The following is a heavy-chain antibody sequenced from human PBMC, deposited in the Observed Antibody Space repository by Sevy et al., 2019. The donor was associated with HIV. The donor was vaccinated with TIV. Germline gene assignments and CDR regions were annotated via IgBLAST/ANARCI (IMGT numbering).Heavy chain of an antibody. D-gene: IGHD3-10*01. J-gene: IGHJ4*02. CDR1: GFTFPAYS. Sequence: GGSLRLSCTASGFTFPAYSMNWVRQAPGKGLEWLSCISTGTDHIYYADSAKGRFTISRDDAKNSIYLEMKSLRDQDTALYYCVRRGVDAYNVYFDLWGQGTLVTVSS. CDR3: VRRGVDAYNVYFDL. CDR2: ISTGTDHI. V-gene: IGHV3-21*05.